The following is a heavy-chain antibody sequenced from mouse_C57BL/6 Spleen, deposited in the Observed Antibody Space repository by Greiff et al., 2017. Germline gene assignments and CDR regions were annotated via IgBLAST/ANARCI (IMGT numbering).Heavy chain of an antibody. Sequence: QVQLQQPGAELVMPGASVKLSCKASGYTFTSYWMHWVKQRPGQGLEWIGEIDPSDSYTNYNQKFKGKSTLTVDKSSSTAYMQLSSLTSEDSAVYYCARRRLRYYFDYWGQGTTLTVSS. D-gene: IGHD1-1*01. CDR2: IDPSDSYT. J-gene: IGHJ2*01. V-gene: IGHV1-69*01. CDR1: GYTFTSYW. CDR3: ARRRLRYYFDY.